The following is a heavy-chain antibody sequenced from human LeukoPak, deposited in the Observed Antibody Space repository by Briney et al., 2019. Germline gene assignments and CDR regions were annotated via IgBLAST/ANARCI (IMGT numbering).Heavy chain of an antibody. J-gene: IGHJ4*02. V-gene: IGHV3-66*01. Sequence: PGGSLRLSCAASGFTVSSIYMSWVRQAPGKGMEWVSTIYGGGNTYYADSVKGRFSVSGDFSKNTVYLQINSLRDEDTAVYYCARTPRGGISDYWGQGTRVTVSS. CDR1: GFTVSSIY. D-gene: IGHD3-10*01. CDR2: IYGGGNT. CDR3: ARTPRGGISDY.